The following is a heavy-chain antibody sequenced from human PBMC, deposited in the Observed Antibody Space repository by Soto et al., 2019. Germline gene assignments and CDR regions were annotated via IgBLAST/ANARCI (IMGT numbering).Heavy chain of an antibody. D-gene: IGHD6-19*01. CDR3: AHSVVAGLGYYFDY. J-gene: IGHJ4*02. V-gene: IGHV2-5*02. CDR2: IYWDDDK. Sequence: QITLKESGPTLVKPTQTLTLTCTFSGFSLSTTRVAVGWIRQPPGKALEWLALIYWDDDKRYSPFLKSRLTIXXXPXXNPVVLTMTNMDPVDTATYYCAHSVVAGLGYYFDYWGQGTLVTVSS. CDR1: GFSLSTTRVA.